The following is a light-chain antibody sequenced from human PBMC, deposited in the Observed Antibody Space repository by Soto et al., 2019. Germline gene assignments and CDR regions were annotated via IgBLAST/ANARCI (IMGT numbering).Light chain of an antibody. CDR3: QQRRTWTPFT. CDR1: QSVSSY. CDR2: DAS. Sequence: EIVLTQSPATLSLSPGERATLSCRASQSVSSYLAWYQQKPGQAPRLLIYDASNRATGIPARFSGSGSGTDFTLTISSLEPEDFEVYYCQQRRTWTPFTFGPGTKVDIK. V-gene: IGKV3-11*01. J-gene: IGKJ3*01.